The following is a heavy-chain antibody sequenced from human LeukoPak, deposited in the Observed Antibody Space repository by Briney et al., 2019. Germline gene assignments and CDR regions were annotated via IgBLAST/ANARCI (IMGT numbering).Heavy chain of an antibody. CDR2: IYPDDSDT. J-gene: IGHJ3*02. CDR3: ARPPGYCSSTSCYGITDDDAFDT. V-gene: IGHV5-51*01. Sequence: GESLNISCKGSGYSFTSYWIGWVRQMPGKGLEWMGIIYPDDSDTRYSPSFQGQVTISADKSISTAYLQWSSLKASDTAMYYCARPPGYCSSTSCYGITDDDAFDTWGQGTMVTVSS. CDR1: GYSFTSYW. D-gene: IGHD2-2*01.